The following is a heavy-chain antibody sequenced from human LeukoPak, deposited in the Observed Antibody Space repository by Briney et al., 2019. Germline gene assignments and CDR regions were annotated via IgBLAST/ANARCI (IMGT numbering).Heavy chain of an antibody. CDR3: ARDLYYYDSSGLLDP. Sequence: GASVNVSCKASGYTFTIYAMNWVRQAPGQGLEWMGWINTNTGNPTYAQGFTGRFVFSLDTSVSTAYLQISSLKAEDTAVYYCARDLYYYDSSGLLDPWGQGTLVTVSS. J-gene: IGHJ5*02. V-gene: IGHV7-4-1*02. D-gene: IGHD3-22*01. CDR1: GYTFTIYA. CDR2: INTNTGNP.